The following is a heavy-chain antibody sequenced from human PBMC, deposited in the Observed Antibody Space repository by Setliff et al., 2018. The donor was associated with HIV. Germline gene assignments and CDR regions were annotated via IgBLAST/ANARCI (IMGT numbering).Heavy chain of an antibody. D-gene: IGHD3-9*01. V-gene: IGHV4-61*05. CDR1: GDSISRSSYY. CDR2: IFYSGST. Sequence: PSETLSLTCTVSGDSISRSSYYWGWIRQPPGKGLEWIGYIFYSGSTDYNPSLKSRLTISVDTPNNQFSLSLNSVTAAGTAVYYCARVGGVLTGTPHFDFWGQGILVTVSS. J-gene: IGHJ4*02. CDR3: ARVGGVLTGTPHFDF.